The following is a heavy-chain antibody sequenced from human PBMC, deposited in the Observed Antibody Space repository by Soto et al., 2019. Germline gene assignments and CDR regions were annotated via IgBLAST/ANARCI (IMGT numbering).Heavy chain of an antibody. CDR2: ISAYNGNT. CDR1: GDTFTSYG. D-gene: IGHD6-6*01. V-gene: IGHV1-18*01. J-gene: IGHJ6*02. CDR3: ATYSSSSYYYYGMDV. Sequence: ASVKVSCTASGDTFTSYGISWVRQAPGQGLEWMGWISAYNGNTKYAQKLQGRVTMTTDTSTSTAYMELRSLRSDDTAVYYCATYSSSSYYYYGMDVWGQGPTVTVSS.